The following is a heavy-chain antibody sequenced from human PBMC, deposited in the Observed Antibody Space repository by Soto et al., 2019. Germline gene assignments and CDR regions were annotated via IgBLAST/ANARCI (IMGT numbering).Heavy chain of an antibody. Sequence: KPSETLSLTCTVSGGSISSGDYYWSWIRQPPGKGLEWIGYIYYSGSTYYNPSLKSRVTISVDTSKNQFSLKLSSVTAADTAVYYCASQWLRLGMDVWGQGTTVTVSS. CDR3: ASQWLRLGMDV. J-gene: IGHJ6*02. D-gene: IGHD5-12*01. CDR1: GGSISSGDYY. CDR2: IYYSGST. V-gene: IGHV4-30-4*01.